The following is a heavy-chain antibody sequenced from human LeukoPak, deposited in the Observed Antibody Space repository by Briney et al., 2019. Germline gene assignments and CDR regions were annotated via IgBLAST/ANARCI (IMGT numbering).Heavy chain of an antibody. Sequence: GGSLRLSCAASGFTFSSYAMSWVRQAPGKGLEWVSAISGSGGSTYYADSVKGRFTISRDNSKNTLYLQMSSLRAEDTAVYYCAKDHSGSYYPLDYWGQGTLVTVSS. CDR3: AKDHSGSYYPLDY. D-gene: IGHD1-26*01. CDR1: GFTFSSYA. CDR2: ISGSGGST. V-gene: IGHV3-23*01. J-gene: IGHJ4*02.